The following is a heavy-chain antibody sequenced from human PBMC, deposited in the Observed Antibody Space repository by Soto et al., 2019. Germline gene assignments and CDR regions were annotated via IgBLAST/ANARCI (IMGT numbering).Heavy chain of an antibody. CDR1: GGSISSYY. CDR2: IYYSGST. D-gene: IGHD5-12*01. J-gene: IGHJ3*02. V-gene: IGHV4-59*08. Sequence: SETLSLTCTVSGGSISSYYWSWIRQPPGKGLEWIGYIYYSGSTNYNPSLKSRVTISVDTSKNQFSLKLSSVTAADTAVYYCARHPGDIDADAFDIWGQGTMVTVSS. CDR3: ARHPGDIDADAFDI.